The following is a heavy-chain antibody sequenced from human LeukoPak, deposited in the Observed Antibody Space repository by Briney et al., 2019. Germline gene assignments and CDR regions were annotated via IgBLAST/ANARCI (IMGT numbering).Heavy chain of an antibody. V-gene: IGHV4-31*03. J-gene: IGHJ4*02. D-gene: IGHD5-18*01. Sequence: SETLSLTCTVSGGSISSGGYYWSWIRQHPGKGLEWIGYIYYSGSTYYNPSLKSRVTISVDTSKNQFSLKLSSVTAADTAVYYCAREARDIGYSYGYFDYWGQGTLVTVSS. CDR3: AREARDIGYSYGYFDY. CDR1: GGSISSGGYY. CDR2: IYYSGST.